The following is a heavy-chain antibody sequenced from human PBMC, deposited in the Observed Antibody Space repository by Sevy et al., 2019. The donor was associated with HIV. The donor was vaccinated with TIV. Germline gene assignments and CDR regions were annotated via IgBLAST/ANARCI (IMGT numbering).Heavy chain of an antibody. D-gene: IGHD2-2*01. CDR3: ARDCSSANCLWGMDV. CDR2: IKRDGSEK. J-gene: IGHJ6*02. Sequence: GGSLRLCCAASGFTFSNYWMSWVRQAPGKGLEWVANIKRDGSEKYYVASVKGLFTISRDNAKTSLYLQMNSLRVEDTAMYYCARDCSSANCLWGMDVWGQGTMVTVSS. CDR1: GFTFSNYW. V-gene: IGHV3-7*03.